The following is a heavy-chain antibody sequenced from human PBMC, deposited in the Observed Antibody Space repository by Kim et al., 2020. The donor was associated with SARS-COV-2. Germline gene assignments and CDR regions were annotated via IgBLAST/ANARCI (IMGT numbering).Heavy chain of an antibody. V-gene: IGHV3-23*01. CDR3: AKDVWDYSGMDA. CDR2: T. D-gene: IGHD1-26*01. Sequence: TYYGSAVKGQLPIARDPSKNTVYLQMNSLRAEDTAVYYCAKDVWDYSGMDAWGPGTTVTVSS. J-gene: IGHJ6*01.